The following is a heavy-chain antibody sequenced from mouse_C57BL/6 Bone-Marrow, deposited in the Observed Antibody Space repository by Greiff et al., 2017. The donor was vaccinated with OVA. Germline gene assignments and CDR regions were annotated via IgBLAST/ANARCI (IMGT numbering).Heavy chain of an antibody. CDR1: GFTFSSYG. Sequence: EVMLVESGGDLVKPGGSLKLSCAASGFTFSSYGMSWVRQTPDKRLEWVATISSGGSYTYYPDSVKGRFTISRDNAKNTLYLQMSSLKSEDTAMYYCARHVITTVPFAYWGQGTLVTVSA. D-gene: IGHD1-1*01. CDR2: ISSGGSYT. CDR3: ARHVITTVPFAY. V-gene: IGHV5-6*01. J-gene: IGHJ3*01.